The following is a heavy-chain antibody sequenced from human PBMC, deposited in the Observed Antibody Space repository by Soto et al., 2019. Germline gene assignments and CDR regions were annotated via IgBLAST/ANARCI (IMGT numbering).Heavy chain of an antibody. V-gene: IGHV4-59*08. J-gene: IGHJ4*02. Sequence: PSETLSLTCTVSGGSISSYYWTWIRQPPGKGLEWIGYIYYSGSTNYNPSLKSRVTISVDTSKNQFSLKLSSVTAADTDVYYCARRYGGNLDYWGQGTLVTVS. CDR1: GGSISSYY. D-gene: IGHD2-15*01. CDR2: IYYSGST. CDR3: ARRYGGNLDY.